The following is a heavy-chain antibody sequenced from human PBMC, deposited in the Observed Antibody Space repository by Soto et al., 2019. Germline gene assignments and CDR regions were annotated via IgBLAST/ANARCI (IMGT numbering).Heavy chain of an antibody. J-gene: IGHJ4*02. Sequence: LRLSCAASGFTFSSYWMTWVRQAPGKGLEWVANIKHDGGEKYYVDSVKGRFTISRDNARNSVFLEMKSLRAEDTAVYSCVRDRSGSYLEGFDYWGQGTLVTVSS. CDR1: GFTFSSYW. CDR2: IKHDGGEK. D-gene: IGHD1-26*01. V-gene: IGHV3-7*01. CDR3: VRDRSGSYLEGFDY.